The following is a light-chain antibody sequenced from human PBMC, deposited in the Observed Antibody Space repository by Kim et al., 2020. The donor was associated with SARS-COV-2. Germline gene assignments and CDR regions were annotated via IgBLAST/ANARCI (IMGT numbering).Light chain of an antibody. CDR3: MQGTHWPPWT. V-gene: IGKV2-30*02. Sequence: DVVMTQSPLSLPVTLGQPASISCRSSQSLVHSDGNTYLNWFQQRPGQSTRRLIYKVSNRDSGVPDRFSGSGSGTDFTLKISRVEAEDVGVYYCMQGTHWPPWTFGQGTKVDIK. J-gene: IGKJ1*01. CDR2: KVS. CDR1: QSLVHSDGNTY.